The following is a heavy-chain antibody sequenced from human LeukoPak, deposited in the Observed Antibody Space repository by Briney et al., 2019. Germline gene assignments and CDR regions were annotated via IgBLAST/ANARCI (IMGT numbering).Heavy chain of an antibody. J-gene: IGHJ6*02. CDR3: ATSYYYGSGSYYKGESSPYYYGMDV. V-gene: IGHV1-18*01. CDR1: GYTFTSYG. Sequence: ASVKVSCKASGYTFTSYGISWVRQAPGQGLEWMGWISAYNGNTNYAQKLQGRVTMTTDTSTSTAYMELRSLRSDDTAVYYCATSYYYGSGSYYKGESSPYYYGMDVWGQGTTVTVSS. CDR2: ISAYNGNT. D-gene: IGHD3-10*01.